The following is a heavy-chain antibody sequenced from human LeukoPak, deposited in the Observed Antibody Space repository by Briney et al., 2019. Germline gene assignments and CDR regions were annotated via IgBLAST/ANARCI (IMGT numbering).Heavy chain of an antibody. CDR3: GQTGYSSGWYVGVDH. J-gene: IGHJ4*02. CDR1: GFTFSSYS. D-gene: IGHD6-19*01. V-gene: IGHV3-23*01. Sequence: GGSLRLSCAASGFTFSSYSMNWVRQAPGKGLEWVSAISGSGGSTYYADSVKGRFTISRDNSKNTLYLQMNSLRAEDTAVYYCGQTGYSSGWYVGVDHWGQGTLVTVSS. CDR2: ISGSGGST.